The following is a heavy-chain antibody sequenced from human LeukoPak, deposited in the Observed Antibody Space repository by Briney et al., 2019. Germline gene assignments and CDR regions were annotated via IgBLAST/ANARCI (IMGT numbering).Heavy chain of an antibody. D-gene: IGHD3-22*01. CDR1: AYIFSTYW. CDR2: IYPGDSDT. J-gene: IGHJ4*02. V-gene: IGHV5-51*01. Sequence: GESLKISCQASAYIFSTYWIGWVRQMPGKGLEWMGIIYPGDSDTRYSPSFQGQVTISADKSISTAYLQWSSLKASDTAMYYCARGGDYYDSSGYALDYWGQGTLVTVSS. CDR3: ARGGDYYDSSGYALDY.